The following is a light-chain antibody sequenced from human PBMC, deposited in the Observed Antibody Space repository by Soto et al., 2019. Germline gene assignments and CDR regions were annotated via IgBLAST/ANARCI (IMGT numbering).Light chain of an antibody. J-gene: IGKJ4*01. CDR2: GAS. V-gene: IGKV3-15*01. CDR1: QSVSTN. CDR3: HPYNNWPVT. Sequence: EIVMTQSPATLSVSPGERATLSCRASQSVSTNLAWYQQKPGQAPRLLIYGASTRATVVPARFSGSGSGTEFTLTISSLQSEDFAVYFCHPYNNWPVTFGGGTKVEIK.